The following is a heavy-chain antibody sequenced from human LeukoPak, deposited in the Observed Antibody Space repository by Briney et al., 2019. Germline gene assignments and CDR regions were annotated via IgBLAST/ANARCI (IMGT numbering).Heavy chain of an antibody. Sequence: PSETLSLTCAVYGGSFSGYYWSWIRQPPGKGLEWIGEINHSGSTNYNPSLKSRVTISVDTSKNQFSLKLSSVTAADTAVYYCARYPGGDYWGQGTLVTVSS. V-gene: IGHV4-34*01. CDR3: ARYPGGDY. CDR1: GGSFSGYY. J-gene: IGHJ4*02. D-gene: IGHD3-10*01. CDR2: INHSGST.